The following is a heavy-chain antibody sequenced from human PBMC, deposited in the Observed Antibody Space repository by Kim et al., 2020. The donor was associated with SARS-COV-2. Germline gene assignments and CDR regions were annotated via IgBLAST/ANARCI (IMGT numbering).Heavy chain of an antibody. V-gene: IGHV3-43D*03. D-gene: IGHD1-26*01. Sequence: GGSLRLSCAASGFTFDDYAMHWVRQAPGKGLEWVSLISWDGGSTYYADSVKGRFTISRDNSKNSLYLQMNGLRAEDTTLYYCAKDIQSYRYYYGMYVWVQGSTVTVSS. CDR3: AKDIQSYRYYYGMYV. CDR2: ISWDGGST. CDR1: GFTFDDYA. J-gene: IGHJ6*02.